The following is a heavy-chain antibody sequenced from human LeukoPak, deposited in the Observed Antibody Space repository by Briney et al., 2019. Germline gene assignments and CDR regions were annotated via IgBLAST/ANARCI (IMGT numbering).Heavy chain of an antibody. CDR2: IYYSGST. CDR1: GVSISSYY. Sequence: SETLSLTCTVSGVSISSYYWSWIRQPPGKGLEWIGYIYYSGSTNYNPSLKSRVTISVDTSKNQFSLKLSSVTAADTAVYYCARAGKAAAAAPTPFDYWGQGTLVTVSS. J-gene: IGHJ4*02. D-gene: IGHD6-13*01. CDR3: ARAGKAAAAAPTPFDY. V-gene: IGHV4-59*08.